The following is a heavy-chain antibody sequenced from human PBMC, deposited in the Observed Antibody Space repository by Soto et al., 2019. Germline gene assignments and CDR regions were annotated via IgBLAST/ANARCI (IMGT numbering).Heavy chain of an antibody. Sequence: QVQLVQSGAEVKKPGASVKVSCKASGYTFTSYAMHWVRQAPGQRLEWMGWINAGNGNTKYSQKFQGRVPITRDTSASTAYMELSSLRSEDTAVYYCARFPRSYCSSTSCSYYYYYYMDVWGKGTTVTVSS. V-gene: IGHV1-3*01. J-gene: IGHJ6*03. CDR2: INAGNGNT. CDR1: GYTFTSYA. CDR3: ARFPRSYCSSTSCSYYYYYYMDV. D-gene: IGHD2-2*01.